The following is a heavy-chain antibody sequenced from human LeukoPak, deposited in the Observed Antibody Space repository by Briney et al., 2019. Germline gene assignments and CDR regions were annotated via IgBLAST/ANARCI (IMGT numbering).Heavy chain of an antibody. CDR2: IKQDGSEK. Sequence: GGSLRLSCLASGFTFSSYWMSWVRQAPGKGLEWVANIKQDGSEKYYVDSVKGRFTISRDNAQNSLYLQMNSLRAEDTAVYYCARARGTGWYFDLWGRGTLVTVSS. CDR3: ARARGTGWYFDL. V-gene: IGHV3-7*02. D-gene: IGHD2-15*01. J-gene: IGHJ2*01. CDR1: GFTFSSYW.